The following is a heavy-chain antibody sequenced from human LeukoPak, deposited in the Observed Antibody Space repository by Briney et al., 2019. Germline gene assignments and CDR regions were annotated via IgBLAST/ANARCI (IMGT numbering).Heavy chain of an antibody. Sequence: GGSLRLSCVVSGHTFSNYWMIWVRQAPGKGLESVAIVNEDGSAKYYLDSVKGRFTISRDNARNSLYLEMNSLRAEDTAVYYCARDYWRSIDHWGQGTLVTVSS. CDR3: ARDYWRSIDH. J-gene: IGHJ4*02. CDR2: VNEDGSAK. V-gene: IGHV3-7*01. CDR1: GHTFSNYW. D-gene: IGHD1-1*01.